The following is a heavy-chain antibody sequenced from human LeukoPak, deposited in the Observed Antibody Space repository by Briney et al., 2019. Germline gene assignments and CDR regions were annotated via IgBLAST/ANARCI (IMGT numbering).Heavy chain of an antibody. Sequence: PGRSLRLSCAASGFTFDDYAMHWVRQAPGKGLEWVSGISWNSGSVGYADSVKGRFTISRDNAKNSLYLQMNSLRAEDMALYYCAGAAAGNWFDPWGQGTLVTVSS. V-gene: IGHV3-9*03. J-gene: IGHJ5*02. CDR3: AGAAAGNWFDP. CDR1: GFTFDDYA. D-gene: IGHD6-13*01. CDR2: ISWNSGSV.